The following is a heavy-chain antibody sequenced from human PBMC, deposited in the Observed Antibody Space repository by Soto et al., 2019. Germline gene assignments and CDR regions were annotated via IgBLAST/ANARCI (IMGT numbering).Heavy chain of an antibody. Sequence: PGESLKISCKGSGYSFTSYWIGWVRQMPGKGLEWMGIIYPGDSDTRYSPSFQGQVTISADKSISTAYLQWSSLKASDTAMYYCARLILEPAARGGGYYYYYMDVWGKGTTVTVSS. J-gene: IGHJ6*03. CDR1: GYSFTSYW. CDR2: IYPGDSDT. V-gene: IGHV5-51*01. D-gene: IGHD2-2*01. CDR3: ARLILEPAARGGGYYYYYMDV.